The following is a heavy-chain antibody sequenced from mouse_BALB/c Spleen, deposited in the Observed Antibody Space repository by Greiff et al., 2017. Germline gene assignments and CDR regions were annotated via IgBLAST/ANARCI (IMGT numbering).Heavy chain of an antibody. CDR3: ARNGYYGSSLYAMDY. D-gene: IGHD1-1*01. Sequence: VMLVESGPGLVAPSQSLSITCTVSGFSLSRYSVHWVRQPPGKGLEWLGMIWGGGSTDYNSALKSRLSISKDNSKSQVFLKMNSLQTDDTAMYYCARNGYYGSSLYAMDYWGQGTSVTVSS. CDR2: IWGGGST. J-gene: IGHJ4*01. CDR1: GFSLSRYS. V-gene: IGHV2-6-4*01.